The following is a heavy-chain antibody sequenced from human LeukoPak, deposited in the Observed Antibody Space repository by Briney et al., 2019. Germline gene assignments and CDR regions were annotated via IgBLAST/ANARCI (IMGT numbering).Heavy chain of an antibody. J-gene: IGHJ5*02. CDR2: INTNTGNP. D-gene: IGHD3-10*01. CDR3: ARANLWFGELGWIDP. V-gene: IGHV7-4-1*02. Sequence: ASVKVSCKASGYSFTTYAMNWVRQAPGQGLEWMGWINTNTGNPTYAQGFTGRFVFSLDTSVSTAYLQISSLKADDTAVYYCARANLWFGELGWIDPWGQGTLVAVSP. CDR1: GYSFTTYA.